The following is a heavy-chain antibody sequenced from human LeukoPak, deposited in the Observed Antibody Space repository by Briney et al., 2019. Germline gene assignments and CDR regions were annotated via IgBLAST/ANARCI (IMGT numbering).Heavy chain of an antibody. Sequence: GGSLRLSCAASGFTFSTYWMHWVRQAPGKGLVWVSRINSDGTRTAYADSVKGRFTISRDNARNTLYLQMNSLRPEDTAVYFCARDPYRDAPDYFDYWGQGTLVTVSS. CDR1: GFTFSTYW. V-gene: IGHV3-74*01. J-gene: IGHJ4*02. CDR3: ARDPYRDAPDYFDY. CDR2: INSDGTRT.